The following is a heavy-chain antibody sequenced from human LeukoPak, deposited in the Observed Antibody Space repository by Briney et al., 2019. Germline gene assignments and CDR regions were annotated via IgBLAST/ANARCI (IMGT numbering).Heavy chain of an antibody. V-gene: IGHV3-9*01. Sequence: GGSLRLSCAASGFTFDDYAMHWVRQAPGKGLEWVSGISWNSGSIGYADSVKGRFTISRDNAKNSLYLQMNSLRAEDTAVYYCATGVHTGYYYYMDVWGKGATVTVSS. CDR2: ISWNSGSI. J-gene: IGHJ6*03. D-gene: IGHD2-21*01. CDR3: ATGVHTGYYYYMDV. CDR1: GFTFDDYA.